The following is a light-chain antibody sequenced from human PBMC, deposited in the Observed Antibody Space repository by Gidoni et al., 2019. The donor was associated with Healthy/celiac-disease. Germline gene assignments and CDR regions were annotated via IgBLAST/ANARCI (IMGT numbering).Light chain of an antibody. V-gene: IGKV1-9*01. CDR2: AAS. Sequence: DLQLTHSPSFLSASVGDRVTITCRASQGISSYLAWYQQKPGKAPKRLIDAASTLQSGVPSRFSGSGSGTEFTLTISRLQAEDFATYYLQQLNRYHWTFGQGTKVEIK. J-gene: IGKJ1*01. CDR1: QGISSY. CDR3: QQLNRYHWT.